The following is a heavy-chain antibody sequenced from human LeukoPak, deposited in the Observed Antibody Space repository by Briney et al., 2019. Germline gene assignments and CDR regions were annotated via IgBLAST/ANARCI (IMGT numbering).Heavy chain of an antibody. J-gene: IGHJ4*02. Sequence: SETLSLTCTVSGVSISNYYWTWIRQPAGKGLEWIGRIYSSGKTNYNPSLKSRVTISVDTSKNQFSLKLSSVTAADTAVYYCARASVVGAIDYWGQGTLVTVSS. D-gene: IGHD1-26*01. CDR2: IYSSGKT. CDR3: ARASVVGAIDY. CDR1: GVSISNYY. V-gene: IGHV4-4*07.